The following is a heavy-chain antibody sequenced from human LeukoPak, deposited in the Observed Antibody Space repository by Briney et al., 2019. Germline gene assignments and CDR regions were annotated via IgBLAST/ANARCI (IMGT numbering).Heavy chain of an antibody. D-gene: IGHD2-2*01. CDR1: GLTFDDYG. J-gene: IGHJ5*02. CDR3: ARDPWGYCSSTSCSFDP. CDR2: INWNGGST. Sequence: PGGSLRLSCAASGLTFDDYGMSWVRQAPGKGLEWVSGINWNGGSTGYADSVKGRFTISRDNAKNSLYLQMNSLRAEDTALYYCARDPWGYCSSTSCSFDPWGQGTLVTVSS. V-gene: IGHV3-20*04.